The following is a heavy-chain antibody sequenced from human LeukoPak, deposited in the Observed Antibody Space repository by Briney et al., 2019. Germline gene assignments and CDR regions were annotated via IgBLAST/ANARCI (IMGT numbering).Heavy chain of an antibody. CDR3: ARVGAPFYGSGSSTYYYYYYGMDV. J-gene: IGHJ6*02. D-gene: IGHD3-10*01. V-gene: IGHV1-18*01. Sequence: GASVKVSCKASGYTFTSYGISWVRQAPGQGLEWMGWISAYNGNTNYAQKLQGRVTMTTDTSTSTAYMELRSLRSDDTAVYYCARVGAPFYGSGSSTYYYYYYGMDVWGQGTTVTVSS. CDR2: ISAYNGNT. CDR1: GYTFTSYG.